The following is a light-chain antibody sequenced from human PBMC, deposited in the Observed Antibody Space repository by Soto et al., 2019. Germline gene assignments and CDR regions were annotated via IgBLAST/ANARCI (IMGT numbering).Light chain of an antibody. V-gene: IGLV2-8*01. CDR3: SSYAGSNNFWV. J-gene: IGLJ2*01. CDR1: SSDVGSYNY. CDR2: EVS. Sequence: QSALTQPPSASGSPGQSVTISCTGTSSDVGSYNYVSWYQEYPGKAPKLMIYEVSKRPSGVPDRFSGSKSGNTASLPVSGRQPEDEADYYCSSYAGSNNFWVFGGGTKVTVL.